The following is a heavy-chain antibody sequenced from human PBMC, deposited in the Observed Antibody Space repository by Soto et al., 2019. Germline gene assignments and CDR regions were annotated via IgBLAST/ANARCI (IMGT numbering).Heavy chain of an antibody. J-gene: IGHJ4*02. V-gene: IGHV4-34*01. CDR1: GGSFSGYY. CDR2: INHSGST. CDR3: ARGGEYCSGGSCYTRKRYYFDY. D-gene: IGHD2-15*01. Sequence: QVQLQQWGAGLLKPSETLSLTCAVYGGSFSGYYWSWIRQPPGKGLEWIGEINHSGSTNYNPSLKSRVTISVNTSKNQFYLKLSSVTAADTAVYYCARGGEYCSGGSCYTRKRYYFDYWGQGTLVTVSS.